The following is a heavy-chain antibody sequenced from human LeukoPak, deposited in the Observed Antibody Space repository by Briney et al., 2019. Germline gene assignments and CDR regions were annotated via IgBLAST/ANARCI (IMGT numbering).Heavy chain of an antibody. CDR3: TTDLGTYYHGSQRLIPIDY. V-gene: IGHV3-15*01. J-gene: IGHJ4*02. Sequence: GGSLRLSCVDSGFTFTNAWMSWVRQAPGKGPEWIGRIKSKTDGETTNYAEPVRGRFTISRDDSKSAVYLQMNSLKIEDTAVYYCTTDLGTYYHGSQRLIPIDYWGQGTLVTVSS. CDR1: GFTFTNAW. D-gene: IGHD3-10*01. CDR2: IKSKTDGETT.